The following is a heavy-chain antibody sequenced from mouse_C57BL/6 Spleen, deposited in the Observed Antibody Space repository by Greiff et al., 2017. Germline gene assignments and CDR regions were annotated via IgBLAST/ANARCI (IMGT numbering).Heavy chain of an antibody. D-gene: IGHD2-2*01. J-gene: IGHJ2*01. CDR2: IDPADGET. V-gene: IGHV14-2*01. CDR3: ARMVTIRLYYFDY. Sequence: VQLKQSGAELVKPGASVKLSCTASGFTIKDYYMHWVKQRTEQGLEWIGRIDPADGETKYAPKFQGKATITADTSSNTAYLQLSSLTSEDTAVYYCARMVTIRLYYFDYWGQGTTLTVSS. CDR1: GFTIKDYY.